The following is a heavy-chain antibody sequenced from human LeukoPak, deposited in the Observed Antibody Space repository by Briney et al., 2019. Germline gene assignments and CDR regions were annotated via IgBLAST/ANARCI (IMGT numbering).Heavy chain of an antibody. CDR1: GFTFSTYW. D-gene: IGHD3-22*01. V-gene: IGHV3-74*01. J-gene: IGHJ6*04. CDR2: INTDGSST. Sequence: GSLKLSCAASGFTFSTYWMHLVRQASGKGLGGVSRINTDGSSTTYADSVKGRFTISRDNAKNTLYLQMNSLRAEDTAVYYCARDGGYSGLDVWGKGTTVTVSS. CDR3: ARDGGYSGLDV.